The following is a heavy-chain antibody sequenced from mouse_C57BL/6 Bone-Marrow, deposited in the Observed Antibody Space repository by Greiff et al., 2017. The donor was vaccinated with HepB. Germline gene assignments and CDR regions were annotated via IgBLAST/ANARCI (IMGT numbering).Heavy chain of an antibody. CDR1: GFSLTSYG. CDR3: AKLRSGDY. Sequence: VKLVESGPGLVQPSQSLSIPCTVSGFSLTSYGVHWVRQSPGKGLEWLGVIWRGGSTDYNAAFMSRLSITKDNSKSQVFFKMNILQADDTAIYYCAKLRSGDYWGQGTTLTVSS. J-gene: IGHJ2*01. V-gene: IGHV2-5*01. CDR2: IWRGGST.